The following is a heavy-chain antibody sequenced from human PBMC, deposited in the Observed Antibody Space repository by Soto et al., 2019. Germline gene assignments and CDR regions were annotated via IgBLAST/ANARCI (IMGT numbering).Heavy chain of an antibody. CDR1: GGSTSSYR. V-gene: IGHV4-4*07. CDR3: GRESGETWDYEAS. J-gene: IGHJ5*02. CDR2: LNTYGNT. Sequence: PSETLSFTCTLSGGSTSSYRWSWIRQPAGKGLEWIGRLNTYGNTHYNPSLKSRVTVSVDTSRNQFFLTLRSVTAADSAVYHCGRESGETWDYEASWGQGTPVTVSS. D-gene: IGHD1-7*01.